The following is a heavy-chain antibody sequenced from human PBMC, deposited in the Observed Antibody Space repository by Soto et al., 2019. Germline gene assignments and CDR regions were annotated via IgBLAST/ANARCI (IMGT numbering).Heavy chain of an antibody. CDR2: IYYSGST. CDR1: GGSISGSSYY. Sequence: PSETLSLTCTVSGGSISGSSYYWGWIRQPPGKGLEWIGSIYYSGSTYYNPSLKSRVTISVDTSKNQFSLKLSSVTAADTAVYYCARHERAIVVVVAATLSLGAFDIWGQGTMVTVSS. J-gene: IGHJ3*02. D-gene: IGHD2-15*01. V-gene: IGHV4-39*01. CDR3: ARHERAIVVVVAATLSLGAFDI.